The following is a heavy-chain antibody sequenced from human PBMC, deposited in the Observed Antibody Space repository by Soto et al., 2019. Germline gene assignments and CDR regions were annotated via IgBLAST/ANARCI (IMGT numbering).Heavy chain of an antibody. V-gene: IGHV3-7*01. CDR3: ARDTEWYYYGMDV. D-gene: IGHD3-3*01. J-gene: IGHJ6*02. CDR1: GFTFSSSW. Sequence: EVQLVESGGGLVQPGGSLRLSCAASGFTFSSSWMSWVRQAPGKGLEWVANIKQDGSEKYYVDSVKGRFTISRDNAKNSLYLQMNSLRAEDTAVYYCARDTEWYYYGMDVWGQGTTVTVSS. CDR2: IKQDGSEK.